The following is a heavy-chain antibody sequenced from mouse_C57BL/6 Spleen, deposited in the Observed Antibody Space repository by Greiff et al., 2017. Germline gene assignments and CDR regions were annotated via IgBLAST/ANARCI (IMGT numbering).Heavy chain of an antibody. J-gene: IGHJ4*01. CDR3: TTGLRDYAMDY. Sequence: VQLQQSGAELVRPGASVKLSCTASGFNIKDYYMHWVKQRPEQGLEWIGRIDPEDGDTEYAPKFPGKATMTADTSSNTAYLQLSSLTSEDTAVYYCTTGLRDYAMDYWGQGTSVTVSA. CDR1: GFNIKDYY. V-gene: IGHV14-1*01. D-gene: IGHD2-4*01. CDR2: IDPEDGDT.